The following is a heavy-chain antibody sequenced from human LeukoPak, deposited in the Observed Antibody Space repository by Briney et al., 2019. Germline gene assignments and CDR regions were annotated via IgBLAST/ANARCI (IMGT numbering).Heavy chain of an antibody. CDR3: AAYCGGDCYSFYYYGMDV. V-gene: IGHV1-69*04. CDR2: IIPILGIA. CDR1: GGTFSSYA. Sequence: SVKVSCKASGGTFSSYAISWVRQAPGQGLEWMGRIIPILGIANYAQKFQGRVTITADKSTSTAYMELSSLRSEDTAVYYCAAYCGGDCYSFYYYGMDVWGQGTTVTVSS. D-gene: IGHD2-21*02. J-gene: IGHJ6*02.